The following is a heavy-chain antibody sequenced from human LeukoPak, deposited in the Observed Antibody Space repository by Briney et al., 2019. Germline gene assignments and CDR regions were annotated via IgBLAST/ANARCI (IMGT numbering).Heavy chain of an antibody. Sequence: ASVKVSCKASGYTFINYDIRWVRQAPGQGLEWMGWISAYNGNTNYAQKFQGRVTMTTDTSTSTAYMELRSLRSDDMAVYFCAREVTHHVYYGMDVWGQGTRSPSP. CDR2: ISAYNGNT. V-gene: IGHV1-18*03. CDR1: GYTFINYD. D-gene: IGHD4-11*01. J-gene: IGHJ6*02. CDR3: AREVTHHVYYGMDV.